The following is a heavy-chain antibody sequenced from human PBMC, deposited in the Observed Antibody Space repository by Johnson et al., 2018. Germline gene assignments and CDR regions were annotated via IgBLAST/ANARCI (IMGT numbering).Heavy chain of an antibody. CDR2: IKSKTDGGTT. J-gene: IGHJ3*02. V-gene: IGHV3-15*01. CDR1: GFTFSNAW. Sequence: EVQLLESGGGLVKPGGSLRLSCAASGFTFSNAWMSWVRPAPGKGLEWVGSIKSKTDGGTTDYAAPVKGRCTIPRDDSKNTLYLQMNSLKTQDTAVYYCTTPYYDYVWGSYRRAFDIWGQGTMVTVSS. D-gene: IGHD3-16*02. CDR3: TTPYYDYVWGSYRRAFDI.